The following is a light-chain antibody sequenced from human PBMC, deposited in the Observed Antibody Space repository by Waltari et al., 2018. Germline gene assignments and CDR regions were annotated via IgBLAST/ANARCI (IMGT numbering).Light chain of an antibody. V-gene: IGLV2-14*01. CDR2: EVS. CDR3: SSYTTSSAPGV. CDR1: DSYVGAYDF. J-gene: IGLJ1*01. Sequence: QSALTQPASVSGSPGPSITISCSGTDSYVGAYDFVPWYQPHPGKAPHLIIYEVSNRPSGISNRFSASKSVNTASLTISGLQAEDEADYYCSSYTTSSAPGVFGTGTRVTVL.